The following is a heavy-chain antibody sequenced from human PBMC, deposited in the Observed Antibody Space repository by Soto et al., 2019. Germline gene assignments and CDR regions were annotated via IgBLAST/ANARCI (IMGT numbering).Heavy chain of an antibody. J-gene: IGHJ3*02. Sequence: GASVKVSCKASGYTFTSYGISWVRQAPGQGLEWMGWISAYNGNTNYAQKLQGRVTMTTDTSTSTAYMELRSLRSDDTAVYYCAIIAPSITIFGVASDALDIWGQGTMVTVSS. CDR3: AIIAPSITIFGVASDALDI. CDR1: GYTFTSYG. D-gene: IGHD3-3*01. V-gene: IGHV1-18*01. CDR2: ISAYNGNT.